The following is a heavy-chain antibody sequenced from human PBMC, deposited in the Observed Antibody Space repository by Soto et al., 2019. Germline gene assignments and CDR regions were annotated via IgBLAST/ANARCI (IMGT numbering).Heavy chain of an antibody. Sequence: QVHLVESGGGLVQPGGSLRLSCAASGFAFSNHFMTWIRHIPGKGLEWVSFITSNGASTNYADSVKGRFTISRDNAKNSLFRQMNNLRAEDTAMYYCARENYYFIDYWGQATLVIVSS. CDR3: ARENYYFIDY. CDR2: ITSNGAST. V-gene: IGHV3-11*06. J-gene: IGHJ4*02. CDR1: GFAFSNHF. D-gene: IGHD3-10*01.